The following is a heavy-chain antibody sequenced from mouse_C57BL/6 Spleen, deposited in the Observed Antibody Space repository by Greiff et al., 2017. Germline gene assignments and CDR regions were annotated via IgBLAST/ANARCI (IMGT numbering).Heavy chain of an antibody. CDR1: GYSFTGYF. J-gene: IGHJ2*01. Sequence: VQLQQSGPEPVKPGDSVKISCKASGYSFTGYFMNWVMQSHGKSLEWIGRINPYNGDTFYNQKFKGKATLTVDKSSSTAHMELRSLTSEDSAVYYCAREATVVANSFDYWGQGTTLTVSS. V-gene: IGHV1-20*01. CDR2: INPYNGDT. D-gene: IGHD1-1*01. CDR3: AREATVVANSFDY.